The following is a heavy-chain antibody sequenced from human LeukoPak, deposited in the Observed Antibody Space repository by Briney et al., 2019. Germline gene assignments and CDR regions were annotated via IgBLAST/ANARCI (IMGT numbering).Heavy chain of an antibody. CDR2: ISGGGGST. J-gene: IGHJ6*02. Sequence: GGSLRLSCAASGFTFSSYAMSWVRQPPWKGLEGVSVISGGGGSTYNADYVKGRVTITRDDSNNTLYLQMTSLRAEDTVVYYCARDPRGSISGSYRYGMDVWGQGTTVTVSS. CDR3: ARDPRGSISGSYRYGMDV. V-gene: IGHV3-23*01. D-gene: IGHD3-16*01. CDR1: GFTFSSYA.